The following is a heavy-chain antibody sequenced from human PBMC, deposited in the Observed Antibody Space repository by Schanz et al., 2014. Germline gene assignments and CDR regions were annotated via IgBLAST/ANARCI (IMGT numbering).Heavy chain of an antibody. CDR1: GYMFDTYG. Sequence: QVRRVQSGAEAREPGASVKVSCKATGYMFDTYGFAWVRQAPGQGLEWMGWISTYNGHTRYGQKFPDRLSLTTDTDTATAHVELRSLRTDDTAVYYCARAPTRMNMFRGVTYFFDYWGQGTLVTVSS. CDR3: ARAPTRMNMFRGVTYFFDY. CDR2: ISTYNGHT. V-gene: IGHV1-18*04. J-gene: IGHJ4*02. D-gene: IGHD3-10*01.